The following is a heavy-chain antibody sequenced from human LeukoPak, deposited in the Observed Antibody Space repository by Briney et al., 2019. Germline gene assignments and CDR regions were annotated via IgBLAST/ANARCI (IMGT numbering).Heavy chain of an antibody. CDR2: VRNKAYGGTT. CDR3: TFPYYGSGSYYWFDP. J-gene: IGHJ5*02. Sequence: GGSLRLSCTASGFTFGDYAMSWVRQAPGKGLEWVGFVRNKAYGGTTEYAASVKGRFTISRDDSKSIAYLQMNSLKTEDTAVYYCTFPYYGSGSYYWFDPWGQGTLVTVSS. D-gene: IGHD3-10*01. V-gene: IGHV3-49*04. CDR1: GFTFGDYA.